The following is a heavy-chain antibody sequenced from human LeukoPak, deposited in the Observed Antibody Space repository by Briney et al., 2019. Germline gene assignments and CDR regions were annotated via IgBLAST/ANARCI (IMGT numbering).Heavy chain of an antibody. CDR3: ARTYYDYVWGSYRPINWFDP. CDR2: IYYSGST. D-gene: IGHD3-16*02. CDR1: GGSISSYY. V-gene: IGHV4-59*01. Sequence: SETLSLTCTVSGGSISSYYWSWIRQPPGKGLEWIGYIYYSGSTNYNPSLKSRVTISVDTSKNQFSLKLSSVTAVDTAVYYCARTYYDYVWGSYRPINWFDPWGQGTLVTVSS. J-gene: IGHJ5*02.